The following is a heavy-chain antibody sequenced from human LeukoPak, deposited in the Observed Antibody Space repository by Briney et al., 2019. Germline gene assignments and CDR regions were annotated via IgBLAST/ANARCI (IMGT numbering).Heavy chain of an antibody. CDR3: AAAYYYDSSGYYKQRYYYYGMDV. V-gene: IGHV1-8*01. CDR1: GYTFTSYD. Sequence: ASVKVSCKASGYTFTSYDINWVRQATGQGLEWMGWMNPNSGNTGYAQKSQGRVTMTRNTSISTAYMELSSLRSEDTAVYYCAAAYYYDSSGYYKQRYYYYGMDVWGQGTTVTVSS. CDR2: MNPNSGNT. J-gene: IGHJ6*02. D-gene: IGHD3-22*01.